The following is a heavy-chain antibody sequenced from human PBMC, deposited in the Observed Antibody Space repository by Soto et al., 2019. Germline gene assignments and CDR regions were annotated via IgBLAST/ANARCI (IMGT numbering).Heavy chain of an antibody. Sequence: QVQLQESGQGLVKPSQTLSLTCTVSGGSIDNYEYYWTWIRQPPGKGLEWVGYIYYSGRTNYNPSLNSRLTISLDTSKNQFSLRLTSVSAADTAMYYCARDRSNSPDYFDFWGQGTLVTVSS. CDR1: GGSIDNYEYY. D-gene: IGHD6-6*01. CDR2: IYYSGRT. V-gene: IGHV4-30-4*01. J-gene: IGHJ4*02. CDR3: ARDRSNSPDYFDF.